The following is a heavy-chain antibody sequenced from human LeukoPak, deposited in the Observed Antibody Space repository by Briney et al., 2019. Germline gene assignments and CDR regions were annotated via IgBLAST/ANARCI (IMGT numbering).Heavy chain of an antibody. J-gene: IGHJ4*02. CDR2: IYSVVGV. CDR1: GFTVSNNY. Sequence: GGSLRLSCAASGFTVSNNYMSRVRQAPGKGLEWVSVIYSVVGVSYSESLKGRFNVYRETSKNTLYFQMNSMRAEETAVYYCARDPGGGPTHGVWGQGTLVTVSS. CDR3: ARDPGGGPTHGV. D-gene: IGHD1-26*01. V-gene: IGHV3-66*02.